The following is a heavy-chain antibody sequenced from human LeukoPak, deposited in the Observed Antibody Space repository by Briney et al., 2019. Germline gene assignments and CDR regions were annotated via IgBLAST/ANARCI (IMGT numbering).Heavy chain of an antibody. CDR2: INHSGST. CDR1: GGSFSGYY. D-gene: IGHD3-22*01. CDR3: AKSNGYGLIDI. V-gene: IGHV4-34*01. Sequence: SETLSLTCAVYGGSFSGYYWSWIRQPPGKGLKWIGEINHSGSTNYNPSLKSRVTISVDTSRNQFSLKLNSVTAADTAVYYCAKSNGYGLIDIWGQGTMVTVSS. J-gene: IGHJ3*02.